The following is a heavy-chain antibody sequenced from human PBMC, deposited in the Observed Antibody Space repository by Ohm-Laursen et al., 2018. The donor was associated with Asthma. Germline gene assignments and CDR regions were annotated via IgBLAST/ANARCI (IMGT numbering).Heavy chain of an antibody. CDR2: INHSGST. CDR3: ARGPDSKIFHFGY. D-gene: IGHD4-11*01. Sequence: SWIRQPPGKGLEWIGEINHSGSTNYNPSLKSRVTISVDTSKNQFSLKLSSVTAADTAVYYCARGPDSKIFHFGYWGQGTLVTVSS. J-gene: IGHJ4*02. V-gene: IGHV4-34*01.